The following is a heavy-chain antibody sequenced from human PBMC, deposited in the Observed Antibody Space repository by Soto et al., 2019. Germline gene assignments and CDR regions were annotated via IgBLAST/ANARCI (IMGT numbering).Heavy chain of an antibody. J-gene: IGHJ6*02. CDR1: GYSFTSYW. CDR2: IDPSDSYT. Sequence: PGESLKISCKGSGYSFTSYWIDWVRQMPGKGLEWMGRIDPSDSYTNYSPSFQGHVTISADKSISTAYLQWSSLKASDTAMYYCARTSMQSRGYSYGFYYYGMDVWGQGTTVTVSS. D-gene: IGHD5-18*01. V-gene: IGHV5-10-1*01. CDR3: ARTSMQSRGYSYGFYYYGMDV.